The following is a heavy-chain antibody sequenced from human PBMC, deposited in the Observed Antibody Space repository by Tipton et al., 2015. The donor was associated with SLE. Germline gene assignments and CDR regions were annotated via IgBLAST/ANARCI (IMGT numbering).Heavy chain of an antibody. CDR2: ISSSSSYI. CDR3: ARQQLGRGMDV. Sequence: SLRLSCAASGFTFSSYAMSWVRQAPGKGLEWVSSISSSSSYIYYADSVKGRFTISRDNAKNSLYLQMNSLRAEDTAVYYCARQQLGRGMDVWGQGTTVSVSS. CDR1: GFTFSSYA. J-gene: IGHJ6*02. V-gene: IGHV3-21*01. D-gene: IGHD6-6*01.